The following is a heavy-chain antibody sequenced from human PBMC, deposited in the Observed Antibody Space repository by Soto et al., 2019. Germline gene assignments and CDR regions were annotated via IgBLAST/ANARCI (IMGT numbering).Heavy chain of an antibody. J-gene: IGHJ4*02. CDR2: ISRDGSVR. CDR1: GFTFSNYG. D-gene: IGHD2-21*01. V-gene: IGHV3-30*18. CDR3: AKEYCGGHCSADYFDY. Sequence: QVQLVESGGGVVQPGRSLRLSCAASGFTFSNYGIHWVRQAPGNGLEWVAVISRDGSVRYYADYVKGRFTISRDNSKNTLYLQVTNLRPEDTAVYYCAKEYCGGHCSADYFDYWGQGTLVTVSS.